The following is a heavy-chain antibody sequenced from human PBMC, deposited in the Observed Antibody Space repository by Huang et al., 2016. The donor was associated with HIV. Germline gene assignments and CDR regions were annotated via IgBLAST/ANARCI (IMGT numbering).Heavy chain of an antibody. V-gene: IGHV4-61*09. Sequence: QVQLQESGPRFLKPSETLSLTFLVSGDSVTSGSHYWSWIRPPAGKCLGWIGQIFISRTTKNIPFFECRVIISLDSSKNHLSLTVTSVTAADTAIYYCARDANDQPHGDYGSFDIWSPGTVVTVSS. J-gene: IGHJ3*02. D-gene: IGHD4-17*01. CDR1: GDSVTSGSHY. CDR2: IFISRTT. CDR3: ARDANDQPHGDYGSFDI.